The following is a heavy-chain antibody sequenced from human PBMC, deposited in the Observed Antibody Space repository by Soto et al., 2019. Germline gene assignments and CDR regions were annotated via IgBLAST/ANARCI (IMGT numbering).Heavy chain of an antibody. V-gene: IGHV4-30-4*01. CDR2: IYYSGST. CDR1: GGSISSGDYY. D-gene: IGHD3-22*01. Sequence: SETLSLTCTVSGGSISSGDYYWSWIRQPPGKGLEWIGYIYYSGSTYYNPSLKSRVTISVDTSKNQFSLKLSSVTAADTAVYYCARDLLKYYYDSSGYYSQNSYYYGMDVWGQGTTVTVSS. J-gene: IGHJ6*02. CDR3: ARDLLKYYYDSSGYYSQNSYYYGMDV.